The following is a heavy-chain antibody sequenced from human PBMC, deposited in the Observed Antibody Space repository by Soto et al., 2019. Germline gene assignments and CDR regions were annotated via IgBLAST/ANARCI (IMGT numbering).Heavy chain of an antibody. Sequence: QITLKESGPTLVKPTQTLTLTCTFSGFSLSTSGVGVGWIRQPPGKALEWLALIYWNDDKRYSPSMKSRLTITHDTSKNPVVLTLTNMDPVDTATYYCAHRPLFYAEWLVHTTQNWFDPWGQGTMVTVSS. V-gene: IGHV2-5*01. CDR1: GFSLSTSGVG. CDR3: AHRPLFYAEWLVHTTQNWFDP. J-gene: IGHJ5*02. CDR2: IYWNDDK. D-gene: IGHD6-19*01.